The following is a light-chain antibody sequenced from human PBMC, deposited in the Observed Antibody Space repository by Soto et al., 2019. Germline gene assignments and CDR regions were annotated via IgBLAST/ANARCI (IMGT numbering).Light chain of an antibody. J-gene: IGKJ4*01. CDR2: RAS. CDR1: QSVSSNY. V-gene: IGKV3-20*01. Sequence: EIVLTQSAGTLSLSPGERATLSCWASQSVSSNYLAWYQQKHGQAPKVLIYRASIRATGIPDRFTGSGYGTDFNLTISRLEPEEFAVYYCQQYGSSPLTFGGGTKVDIK. CDR3: QQYGSSPLT.